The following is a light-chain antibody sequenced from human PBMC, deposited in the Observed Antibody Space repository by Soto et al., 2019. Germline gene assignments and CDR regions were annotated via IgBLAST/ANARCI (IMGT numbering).Light chain of an antibody. CDR1: SSDVGGYNY. CDR2: EVS. CDR3: SSYTSSSTLNYV. V-gene: IGLV2-14*01. J-gene: IGLJ1*01. Sequence: QSALTQPASVSGSPGQSITISCTGTSSDVGGYNYVSWYQQHQGKAPKLMIYEVSNRPSGVSNRFSGSKSGNTASLTISGLQAEDEADYYCSSYTSSSTLNYVFGTGNKVTVL.